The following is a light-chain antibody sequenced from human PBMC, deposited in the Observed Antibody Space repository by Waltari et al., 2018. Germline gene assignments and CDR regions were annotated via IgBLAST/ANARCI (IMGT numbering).Light chain of an antibody. J-gene: IGLJ2*01. CDR3: QVWDSSTHVV. CDR2: RDS. CDR1: NLGSKT. Sequence: SYELTQPLSVSVALGQTARITCGGNNLGSKTVHWYQQKPGQAPVLVIYRDSNRPSGIPERFSGSNSGNTATLTISRAQAGDEADYYCQVWDSSTHVVFGGGTKLTVL. V-gene: IGLV3-9*01.